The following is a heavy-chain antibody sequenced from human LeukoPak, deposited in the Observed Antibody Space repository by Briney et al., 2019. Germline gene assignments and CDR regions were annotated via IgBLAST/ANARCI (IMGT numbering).Heavy chain of an antibody. V-gene: IGHV4-39*01. Sequence: SETLSLTCTVSGGSISSSSYYWGWIRQPPGKGLEWIGSIYYSGSTYYNPSLKSRVTISVDTSKNQFSLKLSSVTAADTAVYYCARSGQDYYGSGSYNPWGQGTLVTVSS. J-gene: IGHJ5*02. D-gene: IGHD3-10*01. CDR1: GGSISSSSYY. CDR2: IYYSGST. CDR3: ARSGQDYYGSGSYNP.